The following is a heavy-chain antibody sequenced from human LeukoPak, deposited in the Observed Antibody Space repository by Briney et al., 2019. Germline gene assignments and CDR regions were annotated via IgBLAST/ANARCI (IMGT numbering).Heavy chain of an antibody. Sequence: GGSLRLSCAASGNYWMHWVRQAPGKGLVWVSHINSDGSWTSYADSVKSRFTISKDNAKNTVYLQMNSLRAEDTAVYYCVSFYETYWGRGTLVTVSS. V-gene: IGHV3-74*01. J-gene: IGHJ4*02. D-gene: IGHD2/OR15-2a*01. CDR1: GNYW. CDR3: VSFYETY. CDR2: INSDGSWT.